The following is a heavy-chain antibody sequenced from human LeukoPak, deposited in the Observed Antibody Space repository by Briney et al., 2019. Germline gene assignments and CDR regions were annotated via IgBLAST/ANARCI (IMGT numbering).Heavy chain of an antibody. CDR3: ARGTTGTPTWDY. Sequence: ASVKVSCKASGGTFSSYAISWVRQAPGQGLEWMGRIIPILGIANYAQKFRGRVTITADKSTSTAYMELSSLRSEDTAVYYCARGTTGTPTWDYWGQGTLVTVSS. CDR2: IIPILGIA. J-gene: IGHJ4*02. CDR1: GGTFSSYA. V-gene: IGHV1-69*04. D-gene: IGHD1-1*01.